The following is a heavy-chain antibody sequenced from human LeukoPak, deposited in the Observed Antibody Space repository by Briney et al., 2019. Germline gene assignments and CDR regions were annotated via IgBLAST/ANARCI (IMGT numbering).Heavy chain of an antibody. CDR1: GYTFTGYY. D-gene: IGHD3-3*01. CDR3: ASLYYDFWSGPWGLFDY. Sequence: ASVKVSCKASGYTFTGYYMHWVRQAPGQGLEWMGRINPNSGGTNYAQKFQGRVTITADESTSTAYMELSSLRSEDTAVYYCASLYYDFWSGPWGLFDYWGQGTLVTVSS. J-gene: IGHJ4*02. V-gene: IGHV1-2*06. CDR2: INPNSGGT.